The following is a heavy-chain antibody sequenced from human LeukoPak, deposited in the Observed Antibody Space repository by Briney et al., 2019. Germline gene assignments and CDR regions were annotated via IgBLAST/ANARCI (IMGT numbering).Heavy chain of an antibody. J-gene: IGHJ6*03. V-gene: IGHV3-9*01. CDR1: GFTFEDYS. CDR3: AKASSVAARPDHYYYMDV. CDR2: ISWRSGII. Sequence: GRSLRLSCAASGFTFEDYSMHWVRQVPGKGLEWVSSISWRSGIIGYADSVKGRFTISRDDAKNSLYLQMNSLRAEDTALYYCAKASSVAARPDHYYYMDVWGKGTTVAVSS. D-gene: IGHD6-6*01.